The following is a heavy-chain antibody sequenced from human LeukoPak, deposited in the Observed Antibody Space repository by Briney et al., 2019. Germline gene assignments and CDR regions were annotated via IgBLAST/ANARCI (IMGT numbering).Heavy chain of an antibody. J-gene: IGHJ6*02. CDR1: DGSINSYY. D-gene: IGHD1-26*01. Sequence: PSETLSLTCSVSDGSINSYYWNWIRRPPGKGLEWIGYIYYNGNTNYSPSLKSRLTMSVDTSKNLFSLKVSSVTAADTAVYYCARGRSNYYGMDVWGQGTTVTVSS. V-gene: IGHV4-59*01. CDR2: IYYNGNT. CDR3: ARGRSNYYGMDV.